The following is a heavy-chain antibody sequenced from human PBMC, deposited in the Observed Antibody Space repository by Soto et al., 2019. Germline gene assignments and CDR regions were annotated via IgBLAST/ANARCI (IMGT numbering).Heavy chain of an antibody. CDR3: AREGTCSSTSCPTYFSFGMDV. J-gene: IGHJ6*02. Sequence: QVQLVQSGAEVKKPGASVKVSCKASGYTFASYGISWVRQAPGQGLEWMGWISAYNGNTNYAQKCXXXVTMTTDRFTXXAXMXXRSLRSDDTAVYYCAREGTCSSTSCPTYFSFGMDVWGQGTTVTVSS. CDR2: ISAYNGNT. CDR1: GYTFASYG. D-gene: IGHD2-2*01. V-gene: IGHV1-18*01.